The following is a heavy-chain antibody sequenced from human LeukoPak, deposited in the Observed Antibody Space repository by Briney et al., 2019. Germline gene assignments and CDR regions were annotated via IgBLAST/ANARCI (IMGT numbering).Heavy chain of an antibody. Sequence: PSETLSLTCTVSGGSISSYYWSWIRQPPGKGLGWIGHIYTSGSTNYNPSLKSRDTISVDTSKNQFSLKLSSVTAADTAVYYCASLDYGGNSDYWGQGTLVTVSS. J-gene: IGHJ4*02. CDR3: ASLDYGGNSDY. D-gene: IGHD4-23*01. CDR2: IYTSGST. CDR1: GGSISSYY. V-gene: IGHV4-4*09.